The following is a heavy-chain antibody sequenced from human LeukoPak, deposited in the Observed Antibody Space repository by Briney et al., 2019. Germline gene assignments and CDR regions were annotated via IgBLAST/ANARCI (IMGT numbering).Heavy chain of an antibody. J-gene: IGHJ4*02. CDR2: IYYSGST. CDR3: ARGARYYYGSGIGKFDY. CDR1: GGSISSSSYY. Sequence: SETLSLTCTVSGGSISSSSYYWGWIRQPPGKGLEWIGSIYYSGSTYYNPSLKSRVTISVDTSKNQFSLKLSSVTAADTAVYYCARGARYYYGSGIGKFDYWGQGTLVTVSS. D-gene: IGHD3-10*01. V-gene: IGHV4-39*07.